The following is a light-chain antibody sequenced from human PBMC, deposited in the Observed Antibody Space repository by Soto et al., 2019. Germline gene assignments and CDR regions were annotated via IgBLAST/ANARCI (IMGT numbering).Light chain of an antibody. CDR1: QRVSSSY. CDR2: GAS. J-gene: IGKJ5*01. V-gene: IGKV3-20*01. Sequence: EIVLTQSPGTLSLSPGERATLSCRDSQRVSSSYLAWFQQKPGQAPRLLIYGASSRATGIPDRFSGSGSGTDFTLTISRLEPEDFAVYYCQQYGSSPITFGQGTRLEI. CDR3: QQYGSSPIT.